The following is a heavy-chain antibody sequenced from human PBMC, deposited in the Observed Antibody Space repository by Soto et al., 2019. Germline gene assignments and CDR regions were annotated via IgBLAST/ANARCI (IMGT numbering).Heavy chain of an antibody. Sequence: QVQLVQSGAEVKKPGASVKVSCKASGYTFTTYDINWVRQATGQGLEWMGWMNPNSGNTGYAQKFQGRVTMTRNTAISTAYMELSGRRSKDTAVNYCARDASGWYELDYWGQGILVTVSS. CDR3: ARDASGWYELDY. CDR1: GYTFTTYD. V-gene: IGHV1-8*01. CDR2: MNPNSGNT. D-gene: IGHD6-19*01. J-gene: IGHJ4*02.